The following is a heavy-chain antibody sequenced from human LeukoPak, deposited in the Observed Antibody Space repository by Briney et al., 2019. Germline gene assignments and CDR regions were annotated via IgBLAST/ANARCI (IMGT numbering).Heavy chain of an antibody. Sequence: ASAKVSCKASGYTFTSYGISWVRQAPGQGLEWMGWISAYNGNTNYAQKLQGRVTMTTDTSTSTAYMELRSLRSDDTAVYYCARVYRDGYNYDFDYWGQGTLVTVSS. D-gene: IGHD5-12*01. CDR1: GYTFTSYG. J-gene: IGHJ4*02. CDR3: ARVYRDGYNYDFDY. CDR2: ISAYNGNT. V-gene: IGHV1-18*01.